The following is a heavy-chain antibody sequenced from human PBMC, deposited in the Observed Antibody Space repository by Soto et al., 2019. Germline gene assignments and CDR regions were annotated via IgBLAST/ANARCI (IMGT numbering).Heavy chain of an antibody. J-gene: IGHJ6*02. CDR2: ISSDSRTI. CDR1: GFSLSDYA. V-gene: IGHV3-48*02. D-gene: IGHD3-3*01. Sequence: PGGSLRLSCVASGFSLSDYAVNWVRQAPGKGLEWVSFISSDSRTIYDADSVEGRFTVSRDDARNSVSLQMDSLRDEDAAVYYCARIKLVEWFFINVDVYDMDVWGQGTTVTVSS. CDR3: ARIKLVEWFFINVDVYDMDV.